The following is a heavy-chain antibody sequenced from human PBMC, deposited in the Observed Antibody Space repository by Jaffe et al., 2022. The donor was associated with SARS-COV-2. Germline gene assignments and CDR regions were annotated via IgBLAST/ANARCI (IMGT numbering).Heavy chain of an antibody. CDR3: TLRITMVRGVSRVFDY. D-gene: IGHD3-10*01. CDR1: GFTFSNAW. J-gene: IGHJ4*02. V-gene: IGHV3-15*01. Sequence: EVQLVESGGGLVKPGGSLRLSCAASGFTFSNAWMSWVRQAPGKGLEWVGRIKSKTDGGTTDYAAPVKGRFTISRDDSKNTLYLQMNSLKTEDTAVYYCTLRITMVRGVSRVFDYWGQGTLVTVSS. CDR2: IKSKTDGGTT.